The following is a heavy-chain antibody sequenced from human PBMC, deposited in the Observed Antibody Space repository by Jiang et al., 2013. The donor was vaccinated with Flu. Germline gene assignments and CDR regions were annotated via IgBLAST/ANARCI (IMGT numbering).Heavy chain of an antibody. J-gene: IGHJ4*02. CDR3: AHSAYAIATAAFDY. V-gene: IGHV2-5*02. D-gene: IGHD6-13*01. CDR2: IYGDDTK. CDR1: EFSLRSSGVA. Sequence: KPTQTLTLTCTFSEFSLRSSGVAVGWIRQPPGKALEWLALIYGDDTKRYSPSLKSRLTITKDTSKNQVVLTMTKMDPVDTATYYCAHSAYAIATAAFDYWGQGILVTVSS.